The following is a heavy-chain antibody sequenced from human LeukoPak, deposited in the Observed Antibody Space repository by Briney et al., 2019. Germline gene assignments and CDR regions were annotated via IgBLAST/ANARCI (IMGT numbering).Heavy chain of an antibody. V-gene: IGHV3-15*01. CDR2: IKSKTDGGTT. CDR1: GFTFSNAW. CDR3: TTTGSGSYYPNWFDP. D-gene: IGHD3-10*01. J-gene: IGHJ5*02. Sequence: GGSLRLSCAASGFTFSNAWMSWVRQAPGKGRAWVGRIKSKTDGGTTEYAAPVKGRFTISRDDSKNTLYLQMNSLKTEDTAVYYCTTTGSGSYYPNWFDPWGQGTLVTVSS.